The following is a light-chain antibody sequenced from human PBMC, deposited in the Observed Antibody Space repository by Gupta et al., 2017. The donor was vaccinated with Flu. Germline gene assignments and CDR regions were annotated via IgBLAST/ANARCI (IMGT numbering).Light chain of an antibody. CDR1: QSLRNNY. CDR2: GIS. Sequence: ERATLSCRASQSLRNNYLAWYQQKPGQAPRLLIYGISNRATGIPDRFSGSGSGTDLTLTISRLEPEDFAVYYCQQYDNIPLTFGGGTKVEIK. J-gene: IGKJ4*01. V-gene: IGKV3-20*01. CDR3: QQYDNIPLT.